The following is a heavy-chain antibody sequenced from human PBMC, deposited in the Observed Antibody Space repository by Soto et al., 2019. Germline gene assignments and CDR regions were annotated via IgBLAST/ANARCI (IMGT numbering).Heavy chain of an antibody. CDR3: ARDGRFLEWLLPERANWFEP. CDR1: GYTFTSYY. Sequence: ASVKVSCKASGYTFTSYYMHWVRQAPGQGLEWMGIINPSGGSTSYAQKFQGRVTMTRDTSTSTVYMELSSLRSEDTAVYYCARDGRFLEWLLPERANWFEPWGQGTLVSVSS. D-gene: IGHD3-3*01. CDR2: INPSGGST. V-gene: IGHV1-46*01. J-gene: IGHJ5*02.